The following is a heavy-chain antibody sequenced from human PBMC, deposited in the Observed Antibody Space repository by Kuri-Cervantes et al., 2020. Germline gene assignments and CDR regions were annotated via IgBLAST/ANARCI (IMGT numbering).Heavy chain of an antibody. CDR1: GYTFTSYD. J-gene: IGHJ4*02. Sequence: ASVKVSCKASGYTFTSYDINWVRQAPGQGLEWMGWISGYNGDTNHLQNLQGRVTMTTETSTSTAYMELRSLRSDDTAIYYCARDPGFDYWGQGTLVTVSS. V-gene: IGHV1-18*01. CDR3: ARDPGFDY. CDR2: ISGYNGDT.